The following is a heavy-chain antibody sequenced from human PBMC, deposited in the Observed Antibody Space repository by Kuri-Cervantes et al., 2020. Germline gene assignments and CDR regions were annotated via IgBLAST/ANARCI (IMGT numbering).Heavy chain of an antibody. J-gene: IGHJ4*02. Sequence: ASVKVSCKASGGTFSSYAISWVRQAPGQGLEWMGWISAYNGNTNYAQKLQGRVTMTTDTSTSTAYMELRSLRSDDTAVYYCARLPGYYKDHFDHWGQGTLVTVSS. V-gene: IGHV1-18*01. D-gene: IGHD3-9*01. CDR3: ARLPGYYKDHFDH. CDR2: ISAYNGNT. CDR1: GGTFSSYA.